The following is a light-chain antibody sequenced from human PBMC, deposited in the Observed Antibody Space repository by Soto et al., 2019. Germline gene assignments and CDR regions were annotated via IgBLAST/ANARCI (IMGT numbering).Light chain of an antibody. CDR3: QQSYSTLWT. V-gene: IGKV1D-12*01. CDR1: QDISTL. J-gene: IGKJ1*01. CDR2: GAS. Sequence: IQMTQSPSSMSASIGDTVTITCRASQDISTLLAWYQQKPGKAPKLLIYGASTLESGVPSRFSGRGSGTDFTLTISSLQPEDFATYYCQQSYSTLWTFGQGTKVDIK.